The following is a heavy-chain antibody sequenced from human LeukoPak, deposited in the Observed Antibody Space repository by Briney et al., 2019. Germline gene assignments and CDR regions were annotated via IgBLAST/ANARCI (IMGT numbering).Heavy chain of an antibody. CDR1: GFTFSSYG. J-gene: IGHJ4*02. Sequence: PGGSLRLSCAASGFTFSSYGMHWVRQAPGKGLEWVAFIRYDGSNKYYADSVKGRFTISRDNSKNTLYLQMNSLRTEDTAVYYCAKDRVLEWLFYFDYWGQGTLVTVSS. CDR2: IRYDGSNK. V-gene: IGHV3-30*02. D-gene: IGHD3-3*01. CDR3: AKDRVLEWLFYFDY.